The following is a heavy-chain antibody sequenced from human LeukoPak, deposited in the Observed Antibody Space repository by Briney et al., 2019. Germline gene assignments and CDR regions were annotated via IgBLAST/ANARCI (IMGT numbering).Heavy chain of an antibody. D-gene: IGHD5-12*01. CDR2: INHSGST. Sequence: LETLSLTCAVYGGSFSGYYWSWIRPPPGKGLEWIGEINHSGSTNYNPSLKSRVTISVDTSKNQFSLKLSSVTAADTAVYYCARVRLRRTFDYWGQGTLVTVSS. J-gene: IGHJ4*02. V-gene: IGHV4-34*01. CDR1: GGSFSGYY. CDR3: ARVRLRRTFDY.